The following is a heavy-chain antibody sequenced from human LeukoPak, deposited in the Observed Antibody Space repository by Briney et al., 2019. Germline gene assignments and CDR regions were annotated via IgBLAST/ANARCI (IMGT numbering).Heavy chain of an antibody. D-gene: IGHD1-26*01. CDR2: ISAYNGDT. J-gene: IGHJ4*02. Sequence: GASVKVSCKASGYTFTNYGITWVRQAPGQGLERMGWISAYNGDTSYAQNLQGRVTMTTDTSTSTAYMELRSLRSDDTAVYYCARTAGASHSLDYWGQRTLVTVSS. V-gene: IGHV1-18*01. CDR3: ARTAGASHSLDY. CDR1: GYTFTNYG.